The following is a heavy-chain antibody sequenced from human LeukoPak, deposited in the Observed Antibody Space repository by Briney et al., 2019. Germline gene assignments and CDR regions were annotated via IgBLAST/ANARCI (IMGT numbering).Heavy chain of an antibody. D-gene: IGHD2-15*01. V-gene: IGHV4-31*02. CDR3: ARISQSSGGFYY. CDR1: GGSISNSGGFY. Sequence: PSETLSLTCTVSGGSISNSGGFYWSWIRQHPGDGLEWIGFISYRGSTYYNPSPKSRVSMSVDTSRSQFPLRLTSVTDEDTAVYYCARISQSSGGFYYWGQGTLVTVSS. J-gene: IGHJ4*02. CDR2: ISYRGST.